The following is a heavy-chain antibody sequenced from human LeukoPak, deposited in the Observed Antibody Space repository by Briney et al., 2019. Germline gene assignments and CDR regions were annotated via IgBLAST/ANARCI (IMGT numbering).Heavy chain of an antibody. D-gene: IGHD3-3*01. CDR1: GGSFSGYY. Sequence: PSKTLSLTCAVYGGSFSGYYWSWIRRPPGKGLEWIGEINHSGSTNYNPSLKSRVTISVDTSKNQFSLKLSSVTAADTAVYYCARDLRRAIFGVVIIMAFDYWGQGTLVTVSS. J-gene: IGHJ4*02. CDR3: ARDLRRAIFGVVIIMAFDY. CDR2: INHSGST. V-gene: IGHV4-34*01.